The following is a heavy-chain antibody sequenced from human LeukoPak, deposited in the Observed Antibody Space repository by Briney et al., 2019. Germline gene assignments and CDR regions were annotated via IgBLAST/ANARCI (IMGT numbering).Heavy chain of an antibody. CDR1: GFTFSSYA. CDR2: ISGSGGST. Sequence: GGSLRLSCAASGFTFSSYAMSWVRQAPGKGLEWVSAISGSGGSTYYADSVKGRFTISRDNSKNTLYLQVNSLRAEDTAVYYCAKDRLGGYCSGGSCYYPTGDFDYWGQGTLVTVSS. CDR3: AKDRLGGYCSGGSCYYPTGDFDY. J-gene: IGHJ4*02. D-gene: IGHD2-15*01. V-gene: IGHV3-23*01.